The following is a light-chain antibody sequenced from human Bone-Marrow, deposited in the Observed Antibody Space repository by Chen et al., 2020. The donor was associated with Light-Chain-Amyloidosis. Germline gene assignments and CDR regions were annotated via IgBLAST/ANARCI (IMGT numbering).Light chain of an antibody. J-gene: IGLJ2*01. V-gene: IGLV3-21*02. CDR3: HVWDTSVDQPGI. Sequence: SSVLTQPPPVSVAPGPTATITCGADNSGSKGPHWYQHKAGQAPVLVVFDNTDRPSEIPERFSGSKSGNTATLTIIGVEAGDEADYYCHVWDTSVDQPGIFGGGTKLTVL. CDR2: DNT. CDR1: NSGSKG.